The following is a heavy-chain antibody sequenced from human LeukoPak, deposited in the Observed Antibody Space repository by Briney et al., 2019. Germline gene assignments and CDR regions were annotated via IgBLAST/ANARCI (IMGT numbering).Heavy chain of an antibody. Sequence: WASVKVSCKASGGTFSSYAISWVRQAPGQGLEWMGRIIPILGIANYAQKFQGRVTITADKSTSTAYMELSSLRSEDTAVYYCARVPRPPYSSSPWFDYWGQGTLVTVSS. CDR1: GGTFSSYA. J-gene: IGHJ4*02. V-gene: IGHV1-69*04. CDR3: ARVPRPPYSSSPWFDY. CDR2: IIPILGIA. D-gene: IGHD6-13*01.